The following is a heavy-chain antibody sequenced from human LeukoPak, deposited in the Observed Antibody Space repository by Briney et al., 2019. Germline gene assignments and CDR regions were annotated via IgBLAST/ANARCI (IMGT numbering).Heavy chain of an antibody. Sequence: GGSLRLSCAASGFTFNNAWMTWVRQAPGKGLEWVGRIKSKTDGGTTDYAAPVKGRFTISRDDSKNTLYLQMNSLKTEDTAVYYCTTWITGTSRDYWGQGTLVAVSS. V-gene: IGHV3-15*01. J-gene: IGHJ4*02. CDR2: IKSKTDGGTT. D-gene: IGHD1-7*01. CDR1: GFTFNNAW. CDR3: TTWITGTSRDY.